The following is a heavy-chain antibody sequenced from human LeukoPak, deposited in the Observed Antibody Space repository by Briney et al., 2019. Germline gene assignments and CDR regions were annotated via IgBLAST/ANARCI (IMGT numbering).Heavy chain of an antibody. J-gene: IGHJ6*02. Sequence: PSETLSLTCTVSGGSISSSSYYWGWIRQPPGKGLEWIGSIYYSGSTYYNPSLKSRVTISVDTSKNQFSLKLSSVTAADTAVYYCARRPLSGYDYYYYGMDVWGQGTTVTVSS. CDR1: GGSISSSSYY. D-gene: IGHD5-12*01. CDR2: IYYSGST. CDR3: ARRPLSGYDYYYYGMDV. V-gene: IGHV4-39*01.